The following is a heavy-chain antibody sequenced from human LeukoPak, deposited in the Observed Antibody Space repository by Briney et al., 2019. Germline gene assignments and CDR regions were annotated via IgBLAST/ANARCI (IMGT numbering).Heavy chain of an antibody. CDR1: GFPFSSYG. V-gene: IGHV3-23*01. CDR3: AKYGLPYDFWSGYFYY. Sequence: PGGSLRLSCAASGFPFSSYGMSWVRQAPGKGLEWVSTISDGGDSTDYVDSVKGRFTISRDNSRKSLYLQMTSLTAEDTAVYYCAKYGLPYDFWSGYFYYWGQGTLVTVSS. D-gene: IGHD3-3*01. CDR2: ISDGGDST. J-gene: IGHJ4*02.